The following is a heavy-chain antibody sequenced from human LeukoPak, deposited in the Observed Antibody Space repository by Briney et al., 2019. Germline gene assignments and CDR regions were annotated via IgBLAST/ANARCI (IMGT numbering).Heavy chain of an antibody. CDR3: VKSPAGYCSGGSCYVYYFDY. CDR2: INSDGSTT. Sequence: PGGSLRLSCAASGFTFSSYWMHWVRQAPGKGLVWVSRINSDGSTTTYADSVKGRFTISRDNAKNSLYLQMNSLRAEDTAVYYCVKSPAGYCSGGSCYVYYFDYWGQGTLVTVSS. CDR1: GFTFSSYW. V-gene: IGHV3-74*01. J-gene: IGHJ4*02. D-gene: IGHD2-15*01.